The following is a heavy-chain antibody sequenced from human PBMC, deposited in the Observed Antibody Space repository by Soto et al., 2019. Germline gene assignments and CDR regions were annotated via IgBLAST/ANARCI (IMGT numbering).Heavy chain of an antibody. D-gene: IGHD4-17*01. CDR1: GFTVSSYW. Sequence: HPGGSMRLSCAASGFTVSSYWMHWVRQAPGKELVWVSRINSDGSSTSYADSVKGRFTISRGNAKNTLYLQMNSLRAEDTAVYYCARDLKIVTTVTTEYYYYYYGMDVWGQGTTVTVSS. CDR3: ARDLKIVTTVTTEYYYYYYGMDV. CDR2: INSDGSST. J-gene: IGHJ6*02. V-gene: IGHV3-74*01.